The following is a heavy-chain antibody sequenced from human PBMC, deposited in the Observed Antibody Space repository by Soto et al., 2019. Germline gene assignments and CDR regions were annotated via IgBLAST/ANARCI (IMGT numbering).Heavy chain of an antibody. Sequence: PSETLSLTCTVSGGSISSGDYYCSWIRQPPGKGLEWIGYISYSGSTYYNPSLKSRVTISVDTSKNQFSLKLSSVTAADTAVYYCARGVTMVRGVIIPWFDPWGQGTLVTVSS. CDR2: ISYSGST. V-gene: IGHV4-30-4*01. J-gene: IGHJ5*02. CDR3: ARGVTMVRGVIIPWFDP. CDR1: GGSISSGDYY. D-gene: IGHD3-10*01.